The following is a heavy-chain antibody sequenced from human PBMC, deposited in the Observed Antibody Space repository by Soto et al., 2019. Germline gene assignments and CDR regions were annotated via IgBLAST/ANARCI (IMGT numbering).Heavy chain of an antibody. CDR1: GFTFSHYA. J-gene: IGHJ4*02. CDR2: VSDGGYNK. CDR3: ARESVAGFD. V-gene: IGHV3-30*04. Sequence: PWGSLRLSCAASGFTFSHYAMHWVRQPPGKGLEWVAVVSDGGYNKLYFDSVKGRFTVFRDDSKQTLDLQMNDLRPEDTAIYFCARESVAGFDWGQGTRVTVSS. D-gene: IGHD6-19*01.